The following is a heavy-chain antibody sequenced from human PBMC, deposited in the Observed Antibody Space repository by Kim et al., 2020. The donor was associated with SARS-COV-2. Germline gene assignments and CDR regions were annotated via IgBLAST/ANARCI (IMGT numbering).Heavy chain of an antibody. J-gene: IGHJ4*02. V-gene: IGHV4-34*01. Sequence: NPSLQSRVTISVDTSKNQFSLKLGPVTAADTAVYYCARFSSGWSQGFDYWGQGTLVTVSS. CDR3: ARFSSGWSQGFDY. D-gene: IGHD6-19*01.